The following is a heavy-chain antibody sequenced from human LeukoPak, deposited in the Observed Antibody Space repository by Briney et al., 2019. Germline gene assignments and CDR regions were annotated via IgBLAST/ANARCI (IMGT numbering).Heavy chain of an antibody. V-gene: IGHV3-20*04. J-gene: IGHJ4*02. CDR1: VFTFDDYG. Sequence: GGSLRLSCAASVFTFDDYGMSSVRQAPGNGLEWVSGINWNCGSTGYADSVKCRFTISRHNAKNSLYMQMNSLRAEDTALYYCARDITEAAAGSFDYWGQGTLVTVSS. CDR3: ARDITEAAAGSFDY. CDR2: INWNCGST. D-gene: IGHD6-13*01.